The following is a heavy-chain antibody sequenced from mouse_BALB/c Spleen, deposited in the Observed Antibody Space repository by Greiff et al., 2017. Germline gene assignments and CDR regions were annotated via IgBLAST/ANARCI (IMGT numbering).Heavy chain of an antibody. CDR1: GFTFSSYG. Sequence: EVKLMESGGGLVQPGGSLKLSCAASGFTFSSYGMSWVRQTPDKRLELVATINSNGGSTYYPDSVKGRFTISRDNAKNTLYLQMSSLKSEDTAMYYCARARRVRRSMDYWGQGTSVTVSS. CDR2: INSNGGST. J-gene: IGHJ4*01. D-gene: IGHD2-14*01. V-gene: IGHV5-6-3*01. CDR3: ARARRVRRSMDY.